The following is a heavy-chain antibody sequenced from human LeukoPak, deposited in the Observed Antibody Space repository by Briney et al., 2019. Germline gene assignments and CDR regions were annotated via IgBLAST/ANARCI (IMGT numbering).Heavy chain of an antibody. V-gene: IGHV5-51*01. CDR3: ARRWHLAGLWFFDN. Sequence: SGESLKISCKGSGYTFSSYWIAWVRQMPGKGLEWMGIIYPGDSDTRYSPSFEGQVTISVDRPISTAYLQWSSLRASDSAMYYCARRWHLAGLWFFDNWGQGTLVTVSS. CDR2: IYPGDSDT. D-gene: IGHD3-9*01. J-gene: IGHJ4*02. CDR1: GYTFSSYW.